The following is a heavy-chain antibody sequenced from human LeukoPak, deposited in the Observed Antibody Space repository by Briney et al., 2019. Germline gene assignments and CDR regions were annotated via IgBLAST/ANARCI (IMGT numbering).Heavy chain of an antibody. V-gene: IGHV4-34*01. J-gene: IGHJ4*02. Sequence: SETLSLTCAVYGGSFSGYYWSWIRQPPGKGLEWIGEINHSGSTNYNPSLKSRVTISVDTSNKQFSLKLTSVTAADTAIYYCMRDGDNSAYLTHGPFDFWGQGILVAVSS. CDR3: MRDGDNSAYLTHGPFDF. CDR2: INHSGST. D-gene: IGHD3-22*01. CDR1: GGSFSGYY.